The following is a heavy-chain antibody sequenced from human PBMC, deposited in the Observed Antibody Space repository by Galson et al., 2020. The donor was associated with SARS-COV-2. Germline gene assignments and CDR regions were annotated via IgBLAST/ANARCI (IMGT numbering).Heavy chain of an antibody. D-gene: IGHD2-15*01. J-gene: IGHJ3*02. V-gene: IGHV5-51*01. CDR2: IYPGDSDT. CDR3: ARQYCSGGSCLGGHAFDI. CDR1: GYSFTSYW. Sequence: GESLKISCKGSGYSFTSYWIGWVRQMPGKGLEWMGIIYPGDSDTRYSPSFQGQVTISADKSISTAYLQWSSLKASDTAMYYCARQYCSGGSCLGGHAFDIWGQGTMVTVSS.